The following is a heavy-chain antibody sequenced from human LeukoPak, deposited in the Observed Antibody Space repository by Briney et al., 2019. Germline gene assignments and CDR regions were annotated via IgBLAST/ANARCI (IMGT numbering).Heavy chain of an antibody. CDR1: GYTFTSYA. CDR2: INAGNGNT. V-gene: IGHV1-3*01. Sequence: ASVKVSCKASGYTFTSYAIYWVRQAPGQRLEWMGWINAGNGNTKFSQKLQGRVTMTTDTSTSTAYMELRSLRSDDTAVYYCARDSISLLWFGELLLNWFDPWGQGTLVTVSS. D-gene: IGHD3-10*01. CDR3: ARDSISLLWFGELLLNWFDP. J-gene: IGHJ5*02.